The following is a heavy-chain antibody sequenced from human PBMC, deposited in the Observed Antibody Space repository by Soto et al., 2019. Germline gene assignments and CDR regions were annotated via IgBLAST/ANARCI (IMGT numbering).Heavy chain of an antibody. D-gene: IGHD5-18*01. CDR2: VKQDGSEE. CDR3: AALDTAMVKTAGY. J-gene: IGHJ4*02. Sequence: EVQLVESGGGLVQPGGSLRLSCAASGYSISTYWMSWVRQAPGKGLERVANVKQDGSEEYYVDSVKGRFTISRDNAKNSLYLQMNSLRAEDTAVYYCAALDTAMVKTAGYWGQGTLVTVSS. V-gene: IGHV3-7*01. CDR1: GYSISTYW.